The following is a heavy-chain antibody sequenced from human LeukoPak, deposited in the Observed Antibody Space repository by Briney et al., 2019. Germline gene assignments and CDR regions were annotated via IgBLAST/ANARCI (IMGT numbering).Heavy chain of an antibody. J-gene: IGHJ4*02. CDR2: IYYSGST. CDR1: GGSISSYY. V-gene: IGHV4-59*01. D-gene: IGHD5/OR15-5a*01. CDR3: AGAIVSTIWAHFDY. Sequence: SETLSLTCTVSGGSISSYYWSWIRQPPGKGLEWIGYIYYSGSTNYNPSLKSRVTISVDTSKNQFSLKLSSVTAADTAVYYCAGAIVSTIWAHFDYWGQGTLVTVSS.